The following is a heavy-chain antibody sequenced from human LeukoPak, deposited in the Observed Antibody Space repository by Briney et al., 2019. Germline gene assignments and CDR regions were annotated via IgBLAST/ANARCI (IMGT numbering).Heavy chain of an antibody. Sequence: GGSLRLSCAASGFTFSSYGMHWVRQAPGKGLGWVAVISYNGHNKYSADSVKGRFTISRDNSKNTLYLQMNSLRAEDTAIYYCAKDPGMAVYSYGYDAFDIWGQGTMVTVSS. D-gene: IGHD5-18*01. CDR2: ISYNGHNK. CDR3: AKDPGMAVYSYGYDAFDI. CDR1: GFTFSSYG. V-gene: IGHV3-30*18. J-gene: IGHJ3*02.